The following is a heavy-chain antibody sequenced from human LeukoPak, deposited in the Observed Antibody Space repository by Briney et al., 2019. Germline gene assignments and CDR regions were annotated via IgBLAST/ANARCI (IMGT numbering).Heavy chain of an antibody. Sequence: GGSLRLSCAASGFTFSSYSMNWVRQAPGKGLEWVSSISSSSSYIYYADSVKGRFTISRDNAKNSLYLQMNSLRAEDTAVHYCAREQNGDYDYWGQGTLVTVSS. J-gene: IGHJ4*02. CDR3: AREQNGDYDY. V-gene: IGHV3-21*01. CDR1: GFTFSSYS. CDR2: ISSSSSYI. D-gene: IGHD4-17*01.